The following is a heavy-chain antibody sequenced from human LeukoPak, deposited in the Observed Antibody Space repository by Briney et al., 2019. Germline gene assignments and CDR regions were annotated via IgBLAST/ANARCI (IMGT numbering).Heavy chain of an antibody. CDR1: GYSFTSYW. Sequence: GESLKISGKGSGYSFTSYWIGWVRQMPGKGLEGMGIIYPVESDTRYNPSFQGQVTISADKSISTVYLQWSSLKASHTAMYYCARTYYYDSSGYSSEPYFDYWGQGTLVTVSS. CDR2: IYPVESDT. V-gene: IGHV5-51*01. CDR3: ARTYYYDSSGYSSEPYFDY. J-gene: IGHJ4*02. D-gene: IGHD3-22*01.